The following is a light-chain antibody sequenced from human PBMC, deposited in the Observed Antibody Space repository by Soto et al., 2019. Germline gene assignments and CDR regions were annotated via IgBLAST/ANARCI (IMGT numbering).Light chain of an antibody. CDR3: HQYGSSPPVT. CDR2: GAS. Sequence: EIVLTQSPGTLSLSPGEEATLSCSASQSVDSNYLAWYQQKPGQTPRLIIYGASGRADGIPHRFSGSGFGTDFTLTISRLEPEDFAMYYCHQYGSSPPVTFGQGTRLEIK. CDR1: QSVDSNY. J-gene: IGKJ5*01. V-gene: IGKV3-20*01.